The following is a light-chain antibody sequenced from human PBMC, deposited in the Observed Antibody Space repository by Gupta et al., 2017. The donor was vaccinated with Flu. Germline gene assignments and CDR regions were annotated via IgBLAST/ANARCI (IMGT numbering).Light chain of an antibody. CDR2: QAS. J-gene: IGKJ1*01. CDR3: QQYNNYWT. V-gene: IGKV1-5*03. CDR1: QSISSW. Sequence: DIQMTQSPSTLSASVGDRDTITCRASQSISSWLAWFQQKAGKAPKLLIYQASNLESGVPSRFSGSGSGTEFTLTISSLQPDDSATYYCQQYNNYWTFGQGTKVEIK.